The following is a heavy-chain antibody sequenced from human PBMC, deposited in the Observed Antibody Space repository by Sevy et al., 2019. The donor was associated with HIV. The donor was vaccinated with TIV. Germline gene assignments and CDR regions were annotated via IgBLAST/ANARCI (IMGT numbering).Heavy chain of an antibody. CDR3: TTDFSGIDIVVVPAAMPYYYYGMDV. Sequence: GGSLRLSCAASGFTFSNAWMSWVRQAPGKGLEWDGRIKSKTDGGTTDYAAPVKGRFTISRDDSKNTLYLQMNSLKTEDTAVYYCTTDFSGIDIVVVPAAMPYYYYGMDVWGQGTTVTVSS. J-gene: IGHJ6*02. V-gene: IGHV3-15*01. CDR2: IKSKTDGGTT. CDR1: GFTFSNAW. D-gene: IGHD2-2*01.